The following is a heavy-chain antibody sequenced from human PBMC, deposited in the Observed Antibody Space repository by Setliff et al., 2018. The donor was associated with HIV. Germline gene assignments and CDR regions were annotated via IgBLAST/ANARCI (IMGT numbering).Heavy chain of an antibody. J-gene: IGHJ5*02. CDR3: ARGFSVYSSSDPLLNWLDP. V-gene: IGHV1-3*01. D-gene: IGHD6-6*01. CDR2: INAGNGNT. Sequence: ASVKVSCKASGYTFTSYTLHWVRQAPGQRLEWMGWINAGNGNTKFSQKFQGRVTITRDTSASAAYMDLSSLRSEDTAVYYCARGFSVYSSSDPLLNWLDPWGHGTLVTVS. CDR1: GYTFTSYT.